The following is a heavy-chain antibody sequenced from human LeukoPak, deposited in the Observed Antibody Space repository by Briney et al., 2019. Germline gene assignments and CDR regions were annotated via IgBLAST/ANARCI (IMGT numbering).Heavy chain of an antibody. CDR2: ISSSGSTI. CDR1: GFTFSSYE. J-gene: IGHJ6*03. Sequence: GGSLRLSCAASGFTFSSYEMNWVRQAPGKGLEWVSYISSSGSTIYYADSVKGRFTISRDNAQNTLYLEMNSLRAEDTAVYYCARDPHYGAGYYYYYYMDVWGKGTSVTVSS. V-gene: IGHV3-48*03. D-gene: IGHD3-10*01. CDR3: ARDPHYGAGYYYYYYMDV.